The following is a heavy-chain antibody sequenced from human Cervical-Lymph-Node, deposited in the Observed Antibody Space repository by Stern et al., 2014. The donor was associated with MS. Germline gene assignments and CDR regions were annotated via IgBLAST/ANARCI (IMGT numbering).Heavy chain of an antibody. CDR2: ISWNSGSI. CDR3: AKDSYYGSGSFYYFDY. V-gene: IGHV3-9*01. CDR1: GFTFDDYA. J-gene: IGHJ4*02. D-gene: IGHD3-10*01. Sequence: EVQLVESGGGLVQPGRSLRLSCAASGFTFDDYAMHWVRQAPGKGLEWVSGISWNSGSIGYADSVKGRFTISRDNAKNSLYLQMNSLRAEDTALYYCAKDSYYGSGSFYYFDYWGQGTLVTVSS.